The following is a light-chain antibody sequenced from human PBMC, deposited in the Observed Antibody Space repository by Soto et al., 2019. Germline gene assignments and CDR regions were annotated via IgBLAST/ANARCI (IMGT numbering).Light chain of an antibody. CDR3: QQYDNLPLT. CDR2: EAS. V-gene: IGKV1-33*01. Sequence: DIQMTQSPCSLSASVGDRVTITCQASQDISNYLNWYQQKPGKAPKLLIYEASNLETGVPSRFSGSGSGTDFTFTISSLQPEDIATYYCQQYDNLPLTFGGGTKVDIK. J-gene: IGKJ4*01. CDR1: QDISNY.